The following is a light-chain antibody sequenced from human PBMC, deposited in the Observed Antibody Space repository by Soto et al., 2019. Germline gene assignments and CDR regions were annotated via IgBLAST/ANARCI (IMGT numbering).Light chain of an antibody. V-gene: IGKV1-5*03. CDR3: QHYNSYSEA. J-gene: IGKJ1*01. Sequence: DSQSNQYPYTLSASVGGRVTITCRARQSISVWLAWYQQKPGKAPKLLIYKASTLKSGVPSRFSGSGSGTEFTLTISSLQPDDFATYYCQHYNSYSEAFGQGTKVDIK. CDR1: QSISVW. CDR2: KAS.